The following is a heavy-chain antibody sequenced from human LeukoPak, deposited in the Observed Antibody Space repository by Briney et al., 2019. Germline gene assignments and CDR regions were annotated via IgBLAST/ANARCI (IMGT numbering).Heavy chain of an antibody. CDR1: GFTFNSYA. V-gene: IGHV3-30*02. CDR2: IRYDGSNK. CDR3: AKDQRSYYASGSHYRGGNWFDP. D-gene: IGHD3-10*01. J-gene: IGHJ5*02. Sequence: GGSLRLSCAASGFTFNSYAFNWVRQAPGKGLEWVAFIRYDGSNKYYADSVKGRFTISRDNSKNTVYVQMNSLRAEDTAVYYCAKDQRSYYASGSHYRGGNWFDPWGQGTLVTVSS.